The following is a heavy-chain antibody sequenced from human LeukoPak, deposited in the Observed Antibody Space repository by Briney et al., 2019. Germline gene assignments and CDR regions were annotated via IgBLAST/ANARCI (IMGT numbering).Heavy chain of an antibody. Sequence: KASETPSLTCTVSGGSISSSSYYWGWIRQPPGKGLEWIGNIYYSGTTYYNPPLKSRVTISVDTAKNQFSLKLSSVTAADTAVYYCASVIKYCSSNSCPNWFDPWGQGTLVTVSS. CDR2: IYYSGTT. CDR3: ASVIKYCSSNSCPNWFDP. D-gene: IGHD2-2*01. J-gene: IGHJ5*02. V-gene: IGHV4-39*01. CDR1: GGSISSSSYY.